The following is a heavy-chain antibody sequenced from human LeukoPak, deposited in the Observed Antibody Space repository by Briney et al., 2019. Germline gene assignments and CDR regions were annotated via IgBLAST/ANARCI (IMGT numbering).Heavy chain of an antibody. CDR1: GFTFSTYG. V-gene: IGHV3-23*01. CDR2: ISGSGGST. CDR3: AKDPPRIVGATGFDY. J-gene: IGHJ4*02. Sequence: GGSLRLSCEASGFTFSTYGMSWVRQAPGKGLEWVSAISGSGGSTYYADSVKGRFTISRDNSKNTLYLQMNSLRAEDTAVYYCAKDPPRIVGATGFDYWGQGTLVTVSS. D-gene: IGHD1-26*01.